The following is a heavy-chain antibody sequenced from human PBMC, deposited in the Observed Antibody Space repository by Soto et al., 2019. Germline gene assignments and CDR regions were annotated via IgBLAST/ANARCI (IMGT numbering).Heavy chain of an antibody. CDR2: ISWNSGNI. V-gene: IGHV3-9*01. D-gene: IGHD1-26*01. CDR3: AKAGLYSHSSYFDY. Sequence: EVQLVESGGGLVQPGRSLRLSCAASGFTFDDYAMNWVRQAPGKGLEWVAGISWNSGNIGYADSVKGRFTISRDSAKNSRYLQMNSLRPDDTALYFCAKAGLYSHSSYFDYWGRGTLVTVSS. CDR1: GFTFDDYA. J-gene: IGHJ4*02.